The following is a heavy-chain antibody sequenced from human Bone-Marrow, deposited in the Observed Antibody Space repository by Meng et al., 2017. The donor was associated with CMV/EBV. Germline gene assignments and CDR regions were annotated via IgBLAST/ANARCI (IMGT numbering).Heavy chain of an antibody. J-gene: IGHJ4*02. V-gene: IGHV4-4*02. CDR2: IYHSGST. CDR1: GGSISSSNW. CDR3: AREGEGIAARPYDY. D-gene: IGHD6-6*01. Sequence: GSLRLSCAVSGGSISSSNWWSWVRQPPGKGLEWIGEIYHSGSTNYNPSLKSRVTISVDKSKNQFSLKLSSVTAADTAVYYCAREGEGIAARPYDYWGQGTLVTVSS.